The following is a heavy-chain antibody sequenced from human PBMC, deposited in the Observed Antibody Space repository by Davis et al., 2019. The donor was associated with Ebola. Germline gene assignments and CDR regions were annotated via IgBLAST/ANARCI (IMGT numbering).Heavy chain of an antibody. J-gene: IGHJ4*02. CDR3: ARDSRLAALDY. Sequence: GGSLRLSCAASGFTFSIYWMSWFLQAPGKGLEWVANIKQDGSEKYYVDSVKGRFTISRDNAKNALYLQMNSLRAEDTAVYYCARDSRLAALDYWGQGTLVTVSS. V-gene: IGHV3-7*01. CDR2: IKQDGSEK. CDR1: GFTFSIYW. D-gene: IGHD6-6*01.